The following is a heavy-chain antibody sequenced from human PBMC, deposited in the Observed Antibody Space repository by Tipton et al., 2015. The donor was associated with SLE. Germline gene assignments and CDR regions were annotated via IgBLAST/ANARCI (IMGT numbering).Heavy chain of an antibody. J-gene: IGHJ4*02. Sequence: LRLSCAVSGGSISSHYWGWIRQPPGRGLEWIGSIYHSGSTNYNPSLKSRVTISVDTSKNQFSLKLSSVTAADTAVYYCARGSPPNDYVWWSYRYYYFDYWGQGTPVTVSS. V-gene: IGHV4-59*11. CDR3: ARGSPPNDYVWWSYRYYYFDY. CDR1: GGSISSHY. D-gene: IGHD3-16*02. CDR2: IYHSGST.